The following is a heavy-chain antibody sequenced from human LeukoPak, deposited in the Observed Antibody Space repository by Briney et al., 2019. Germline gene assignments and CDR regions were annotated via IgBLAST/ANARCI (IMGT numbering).Heavy chain of an antibody. Sequence: GGSLRLSCAASGFTVSSNYMSWVRQAPGKGLEWVSVIYSGGSTYCADSVKGRFTISRDNSKNTLYLQMNSLRAEDTAVYYCASNPVRASGSYPIRYFDWYYYYYGMDVWGQGTTVTVSS. CDR2: IYSGGST. D-gene: IGHD3-9*01. CDR1: GFTVSSNY. CDR3: ASNPVRASGSYPIRYFDWYYYYYGMDV. J-gene: IGHJ6*02. V-gene: IGHV3-66*01.